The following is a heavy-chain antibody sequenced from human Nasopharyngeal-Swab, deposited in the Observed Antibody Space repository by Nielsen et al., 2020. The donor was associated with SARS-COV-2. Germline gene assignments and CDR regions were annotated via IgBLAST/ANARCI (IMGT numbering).Heavy chain of an antibody. V-gene: IGHV3-74*01. CDR2: INSDGSST. D-gene: IGHD6-13*01. J-gene: IGHJ4*02. CDR3: AIIAAAGTHY. CDR1: GFTFSSYW. Sequence: GESLKISCAASGFTFSSYWMHWVRQAPGKGLVWVSRINSDGSSTSSADSVKGRFTISRDSAKNTLYLQMNSLRAEDTAVYYCAIIAAAGTHYWGQGTLVTVSS.